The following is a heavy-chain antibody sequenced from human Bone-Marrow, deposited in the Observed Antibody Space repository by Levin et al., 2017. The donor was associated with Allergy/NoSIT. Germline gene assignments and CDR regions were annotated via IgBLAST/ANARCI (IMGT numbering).Heavy chain of an antibody. V-gene: IGHV3-21*01. CDR3: ARGAITARGPFDY. Sequence: NPGESLKISCAASGFTFSSYSMNWVRQAPGKGLEWVSSISSSSSYIYYADSVKGRFTISRDNAKNSLYLQMNSLRAEDTAVYYCARGAITARGPFDYWGQGTLVTVSS. J-gene: IGHJ4*02. CDR1: GFTFSSYS. D-gene: IGHD2-21*02. CDR2: ISSSSSYI.